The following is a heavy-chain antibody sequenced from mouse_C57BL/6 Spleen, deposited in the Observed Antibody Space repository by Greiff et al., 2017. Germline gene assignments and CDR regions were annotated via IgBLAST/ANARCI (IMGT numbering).Heavy chain of an antibody. CDR3: DRGYCGSGAAWFAY. CDR1: GYTFTSYW. D-gene: IGHD1-1*01. V-gene: IGHV1-64*01. J-gene: IGHJ3*01. CDR2: IHPNSGST. Sequence: QVQLQQPGAELVKPGASVKLSCKASGYTFTSYWMHWVKQRPGQGLEWIGMIHPNSGSTNYNEKFKGKATLTVDKSSSTAYMQLSSLTSEDSAVYYCDRGYCGSGAAWFAYWGQGTLVTVSA.